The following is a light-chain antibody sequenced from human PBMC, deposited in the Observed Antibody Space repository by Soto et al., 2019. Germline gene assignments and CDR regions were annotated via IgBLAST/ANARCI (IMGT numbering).Light chain of an antibody. CDR1: SSNIGTNS. Sequence: QSVLTQPPSASGTPGQRGTISCSGSSSNIGTNSINWYQQLPGTAPKLLIFTNTQRPSGVPDRFSGSKSGTSASLAISGLWSEDDADYYCAAWDDTLNGLVFGGGTKLTVL. V-gene: IGLV1-44*01. CDR2: TNT. J-gene: IGLJ3*02. CDR3: AAWDDTLNGLV.